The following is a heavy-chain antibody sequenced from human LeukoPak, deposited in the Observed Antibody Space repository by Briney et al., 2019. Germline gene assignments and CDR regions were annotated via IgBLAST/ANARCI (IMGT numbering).Heavy chain of an antibody. CDR2: IKQDGSER. D-gene: IGHD6-19*01. CDR1: GFTFSTYW. Sequence: QAGGSPRLSCAASGFTFSTYWMTWVRQAQGKGLEWVANIKQDGSERYYVDSVKGRFTVSRDNAKNSLYLQLNILRAEDTAVYYCARVGSDWYRGAFDIWGQGTMVTVSS. V-gene: IGHV3-7*01. J-gene: IGHJ3*02. CDR3: ARVGSDWYRGAFDI.